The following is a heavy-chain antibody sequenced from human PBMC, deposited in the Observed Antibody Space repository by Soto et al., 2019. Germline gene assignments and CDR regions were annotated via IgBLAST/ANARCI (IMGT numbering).Heavy chain of an antibody. J-gene: IGHJ4*02. Sequence: TSVKVSCKASAYTFTSYYIHWVRQAPGEGVEWMGWINPITGGTNDGPKFQGGVTMTRDTSITRAYMEVSRLRSDERADYYCARKSDDSSDRDYIDYGGPGTPVTVS. CDR2: INPITGGT. V-gene: IGHV1-2*02. CDR1: AYTFTSYY. D-gene: IGHD3-22*01. CDR3: ARKSDDSSDRDYIDY.